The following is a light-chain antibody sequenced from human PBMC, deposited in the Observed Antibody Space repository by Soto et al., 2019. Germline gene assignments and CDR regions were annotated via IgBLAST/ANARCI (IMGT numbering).Light chain of an antibody. Sequence: SYELTQPPSVSVAPGQTARITCGGNNMGSKSVHWYQQEPGQAPVLVVYDDSDLPSGIPERFSGSNSGNTATLTISRVEAGDEADYYCQVWDSSSDHVVFGGWTKLTVL. J-gene: IGLJ2*01. CDR1: NMGSKS. CDR2: DDS. V-gene: IGLV3-21*02. CDR3: QVWDSSSDHVV.